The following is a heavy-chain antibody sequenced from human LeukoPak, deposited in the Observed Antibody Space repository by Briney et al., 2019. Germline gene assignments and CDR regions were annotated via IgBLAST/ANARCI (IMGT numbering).Heavy chain of an antibody. D-gene: IGHD3-10*01. CDR3: ARRGLPRHYYGMDV. CDR1: GYTFTSYD. CDR2: MNPNSGNT. Sequence: WASVKVSCKASGYTFTSYDINWVRQATGQGLEWMGWMNPNSGNTGYAQKFQGRVTMTRTTSISTAYMELSSLRSEDTAVYYCARRGLPRHYYGMDVWGQGTTVTVSS. J-gene: IGHJ6*02. V-gene: IGHV1-8*01.